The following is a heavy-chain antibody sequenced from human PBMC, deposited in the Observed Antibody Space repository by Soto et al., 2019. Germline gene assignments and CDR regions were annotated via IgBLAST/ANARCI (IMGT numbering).Heavy chain of an antibody. CDR3: ARGDWFHP. J-gene: IGHJ5*02. CDR2: IYYTGTT. Sequence: PSETLSLTCTVSGGSISSGDYYWNWIRQPPGKGLEWIGYIYYTGTTKYNPSLKSRATLSVDTAKNRFSLNLTSLTAADTAVHYCARGDWFHPWGQGTLVTVSS. V-gene: IGHV4-30-4*01. CDR1: GGSISSGDYY.